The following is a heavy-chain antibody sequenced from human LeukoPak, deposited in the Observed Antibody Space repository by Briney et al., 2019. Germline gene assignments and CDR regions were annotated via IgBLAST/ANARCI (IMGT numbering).Heavy chain of an antibody. CDR2: ISYSGST. J-gene: IGHJ5*02. V-gene: IGHV4-59*01. CDR3: ARDLRGWFDP. CDR1: GDSITNYY. Sequence: SETLSLTCTVSGDSITNYYWSWIRQPPGKGLEWIGYISYSGSTDYNPSLKSRVTISVDTSKNQFSLKLSSVTAADTAVYYCARDLRGWFDPWGQGTLVTVSS.